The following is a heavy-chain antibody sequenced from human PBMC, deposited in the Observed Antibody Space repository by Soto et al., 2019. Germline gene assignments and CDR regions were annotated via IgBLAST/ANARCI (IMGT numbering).Heavy chain of an antibody. CDR3: ALPLVGDYAFDI. CDR2: INPSGGST. D-gene: IGHD4-17*01. CDR1: GYTFTSYY. J-gene: IGHJ3*02. V-gene: IGHV1-46*01. Sequence: ASVKVSCKASGYTFTSYYMHWVRQAPGQGLEWMGIINPSGGSTSYAQKFQGRVTMTRDTSTSTVYMELSSLRSEDTAAYYCALPLVGDYAFDIWGQGKVVTVSS.